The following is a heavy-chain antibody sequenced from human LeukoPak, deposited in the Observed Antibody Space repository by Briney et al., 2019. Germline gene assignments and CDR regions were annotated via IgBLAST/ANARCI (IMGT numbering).Heavy chain of an antibody. CDR3: ARVVAVAGNIGAFDT. V-gene: IGHV3-33*01. CDR1: GFTLSSYG. Sequence: GRSLRLSCAASGFTLSSYGMHWVRQAPGKGLEWVAVIWYDGSNKYYADSVKGRFTISRDNSKNTLYLQMNSLRAEDTAVYYCARVVAVAGNIGAFDTWGQGTMVTVSS. J-gene: IGHJ3*02. CDR2: IWYDGSNK. D-gene: IGHD6-19*01.